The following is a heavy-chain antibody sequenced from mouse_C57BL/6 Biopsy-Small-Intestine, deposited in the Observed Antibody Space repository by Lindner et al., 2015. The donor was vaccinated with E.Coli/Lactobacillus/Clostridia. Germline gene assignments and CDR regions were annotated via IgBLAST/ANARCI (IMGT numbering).Heavy chain of an antibody. D-gene: IGHD1-1*01. CDR1: GFIFGDHG. CDR2: ISGSSSTI. V-gene: IGHV5-17*01. Sequence: VQLQESGGGLVKPGGSLKLSCTASGFIFGDHGMHWVRQAPEKGLEWVAYISGSSSTIFYADVLKGRFTISRDNAKNTLFLRMTSLRSEDTAIYYCARNYYDSGYDYWGQGTTLTVSS. J-gene: IGHJ2*01. CDR3: ARNYYDSGYDY.